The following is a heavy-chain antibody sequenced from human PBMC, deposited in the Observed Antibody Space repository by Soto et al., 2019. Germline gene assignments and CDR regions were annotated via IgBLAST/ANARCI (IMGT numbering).Heavy chain of an antibody. CDR2: ISYDGSNK. CDR1: GFTFSSYG. D-gene: IGHD2-2*01. V-gene: IGHV3-30*18. Sequence: QVQLVESGGGVVQPGRSLRLSCAASGFTFSSYGIHWVRQAPGKGLEWVAVISYDGSNKYYADSVKGRFTISRDNSKNTLYLQMDSRRAEDTAVFYCAKDRTTGLVLSHYLDYWGQGTLVTVSS. CDR3: AKDRTTGLVLSHYLDY. J-gene: IGHJ4*02.